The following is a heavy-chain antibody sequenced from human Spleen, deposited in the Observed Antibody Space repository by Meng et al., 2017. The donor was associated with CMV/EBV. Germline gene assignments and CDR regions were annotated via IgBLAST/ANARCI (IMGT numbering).Heavy chain of an antibody. J-gene: IGHJ5*02. CDR3: ARGGGSHYKEYNWFDP. Sequence: ASVKVSCKASGYTFTGYYMHWVRQAPGQGLEWMGWINPNSGGTNYAQKFQGRVTMTRDTSISTAYMELSRLRSDDPAVYYCARGGGSHYKEYNWFDPWGQGTLVTVSS. CDR1: GYTFTGYY. V-gene: IGHV1-2*02. CDR2: INPNSGGT. D-gene: IGHD1-26*01.